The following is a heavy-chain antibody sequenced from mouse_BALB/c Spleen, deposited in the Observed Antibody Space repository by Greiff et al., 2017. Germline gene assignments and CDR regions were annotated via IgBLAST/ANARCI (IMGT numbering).Heavy chain of an antibody. CDR2: IYPGDGDT. CDR1: GYTFTSYW. D-gene: IGHD2-1*01. J-gene: IGHJ4*01. V-gene: IGHV1-87*01. Sequence: QVQLQQSGAELARPGASVKLSCKASGYTFTSYWMQWVKQRPGQGLEWIGAIYPGDGDTRYTQKFKGKATLTADKSSSTAYMQLSSLASEDSAVYYCARRGGNYEGAMDYWGQGTSVTVSS. CDR3: ARRGGNYEGAMDY.